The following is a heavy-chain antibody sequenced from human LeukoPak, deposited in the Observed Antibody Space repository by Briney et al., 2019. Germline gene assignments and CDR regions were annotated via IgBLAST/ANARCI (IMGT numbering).Heavy chain of an antibody. CDR3: ARGHASSPSFDY. V-gene: IGHV1-2*02. Sequence: ASVKVSCKASGYTFTDYYVYWVRQAPGQGLEWMGWINSNNGETKYGQKFQGRVTMTRDTSIITGYMELTRLRSDDTAVYYCARGHASSPSFDYWGQGTLVTVSS. CDR1: GYTFTDYY. D-gene: IGHD2-2*01. CDR2: INSNNGET. J-gene: IGHJ4*02.